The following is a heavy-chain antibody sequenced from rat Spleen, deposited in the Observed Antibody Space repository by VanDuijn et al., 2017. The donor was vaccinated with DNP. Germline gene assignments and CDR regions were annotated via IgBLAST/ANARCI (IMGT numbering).Heavy chain of an antibody. V-gene: IGHV3-1*01. J-gene: IGHJ3*01. CDR1: GFSITSNY. CDR3: ARSDYFGSFRPFAY. Sequence: EVQLRESGPGLVKPSQSLSLTCSVTGFSITSNYWAWIRKFPGNKMEWMAYISYSGSTGYNPSLKSRVSITRDTSKNQFFLQLNSVTSEDTATYYCARSDYFGSFRPFAYWGQGTLVTVSS. D-gene: IGHD1-6*01. CDR2: ISYSGST.